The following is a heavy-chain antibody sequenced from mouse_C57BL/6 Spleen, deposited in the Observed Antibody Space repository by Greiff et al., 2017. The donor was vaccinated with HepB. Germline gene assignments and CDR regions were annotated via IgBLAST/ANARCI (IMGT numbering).Heavy chain of an antibody. Sequence: QVQLQQSDAELVKPGASVKISCKVSGYTFTDHTIHWMKQRPEQGLEWIGYIYPRDGSTKYNEKFKGKATLTADKSSSTAYMQLNSLTSEDSSVYCWARGNYYGSFAYWGQGTLVTVSA. CDR1: GYTFTDHT. CDR3: ARGNYYGSFAY. CDR2: IYPRDGST. D-gene: IGHD1-1*01. J-gene: IGHJ3*01. V-gene: IGHV1-78*01.